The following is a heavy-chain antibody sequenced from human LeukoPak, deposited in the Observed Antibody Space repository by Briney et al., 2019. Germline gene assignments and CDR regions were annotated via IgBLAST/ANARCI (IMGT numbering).Heavy chain of an antibody. Sequence: QPGGSLRLSCAASGFSFSIYSMNWVRQAPGKGLEWASYISSSSSTIYYADSVKGRFTISRDNAKNSLYLQMNSLRAEDTAVYYCARGGRITIFGVVDYWGQGTLVTVSS. CDR1: GFSFSIYS. CDR3: ARGGRITIFGVVDY. V-gene: IGHV3-48*01. CDR2: ISSSSSTI. J-gene: IGHJ4*02. D-gene: IGHD3-3*01.